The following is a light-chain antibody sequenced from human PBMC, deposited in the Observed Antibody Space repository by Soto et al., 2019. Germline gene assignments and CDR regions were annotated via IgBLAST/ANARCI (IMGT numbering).Light chain of an antibody. CDR3: QQYNNWPRT. Sequence: MTQSPATLYVSPGERVTLSCRASQSVSSNLAWYQQKPGQAPRLLIYGASTRATGIPARFSGSGSGTEFTLAISSLQSEDFAVYYCQQYNNWPRTFGQGTKVDIK. V-gene: IGKV3-15*01. CDR2: GAS. CDR1: QSVSSN. J-gene: IGKJ1*01.